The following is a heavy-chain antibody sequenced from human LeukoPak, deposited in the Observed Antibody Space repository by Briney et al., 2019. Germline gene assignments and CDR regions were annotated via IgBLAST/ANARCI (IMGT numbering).Heavy chain of an antibody. Sequence: GGSLRLSCAASGFTFSNYSMNWVRQAPGKGLEWVSSISSSSSYIYYADSVKGRFTISRDNAKNSLYLQMNSLRAEDTAVYHCAREDTMVRGVFDYWGQGTLVTVSS. D-gene: IGHD3-10*01. J-gene: IGHJ4*02. V-gene: IGHV3-21*01. CDR2: ISSSSSYI. CDR1: GFTFSNYS. CDR3: AREDTMVRGVFDY.